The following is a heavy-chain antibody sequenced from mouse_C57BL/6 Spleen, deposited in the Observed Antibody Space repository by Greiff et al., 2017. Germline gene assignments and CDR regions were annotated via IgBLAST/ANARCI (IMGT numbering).Heavy chain of an antibody. CDR3: ARAGLYYFDY. CDR2: IYPGSGST. CDR1: GYTFTSYW. V-gene: IGHV1-55*01. J-gene: IGHJ2*01. D-gene: IGHD3-3*01. Sequence: QVHVKQSGAELVKPGASVKMSCKASGYTFTSYWITWVKQRPGQGLEWIGDIYPGSGSTNYNEKFKSKATLTVDTSSSTAYMQLSSLTSEDSAVYYCARAGLYYFDYWGQGTTLTVSS.